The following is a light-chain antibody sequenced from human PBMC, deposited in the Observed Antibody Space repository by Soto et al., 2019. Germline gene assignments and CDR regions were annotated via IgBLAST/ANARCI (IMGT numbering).Light chain of an antibody. CDR1: QSVFSK. J-gene: IGKJ1*01. CDR2: DAS. V-gene: IGKV3-15*01. Sequence: EIEMTQSPSTLSVSLGERATISCRASQSVFSKLAWYQHKPGQPPRLLIYDASSRASGVPARFSGGGSGTEFTLISSILQDDDVATYCYQQYNSRWTFGQGTKVDIK. CDR3: QQYNSRWT.